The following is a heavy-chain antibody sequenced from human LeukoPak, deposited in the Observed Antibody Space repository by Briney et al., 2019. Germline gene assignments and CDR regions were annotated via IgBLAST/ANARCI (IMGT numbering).Heavy chain of an antibody. D-gene: IGHD1-26*01. Sequence: ASVKVSCKASGYTFTSYDINWVRQATGQGLEWMGWISPNNGGTYYAQKFHDRVTMTRDTSISTVYMELSRLRSDDTAVYYCARHVGATRDLDPWGQGTLVTVSS. CDR2: ISPNNGGT. J-gene: IGHJ5*02. V-gene: IGHV1-2*02. CDR1: GYTFTSYD. CDR3: ARHVGATRDLDP.